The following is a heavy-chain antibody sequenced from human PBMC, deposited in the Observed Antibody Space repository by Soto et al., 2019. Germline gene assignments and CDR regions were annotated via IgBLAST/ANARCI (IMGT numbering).Heavy chain of an antibody. CDR1: GYTFTSYG. J-gene: IGHJ6*02. CDR3: AAGLRYFDWLFYGMDV. CDR2: ISAYNGNT. Sequence: ASVKVSCKASGYTFTSYGISWGRQAPGQGLEWMGWISAYNGNTNYAQKLQGRVTMTTDTSTSTAYMELRSLRSDDTAVYYCAAGLRYFDWLFYGMDVWGQGTTVTVSS. V-gene: IGHV1-18*01. D-gene: IGHD3-9*01.